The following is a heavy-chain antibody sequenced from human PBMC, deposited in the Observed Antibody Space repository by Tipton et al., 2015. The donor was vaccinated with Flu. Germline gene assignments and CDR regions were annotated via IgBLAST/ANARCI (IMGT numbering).Heavy chain of an antibody. J-gene: IGHJ4*02. D-gene: IGHD1-26*01. Sequence: LRLSCTVSGGSIRSSTDYWGWVRQPPGKGLDWIGTIHSSGSTYYNPSLTSRVTISLDTSKNQFSLRLTSVTAADTAVYYCARVKSGARDYFDYWGQGTLVTVSS. V-gene: IGHV4-39*01. CDR1: GGSIRSSTDY. CDR3: ARVKSGARDYFDY. CDR2: IHSSGST.